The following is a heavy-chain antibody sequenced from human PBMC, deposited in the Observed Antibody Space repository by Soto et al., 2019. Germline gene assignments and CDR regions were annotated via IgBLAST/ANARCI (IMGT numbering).Heavy chain of an antibody. CDR2: IIPIFGTA. V-gene: IGHV1-69*13. J-gene: IGHJ6*02. Sequence: ASVKVSCKASGGTFSSYAISWVRQAPGQGLEWMGGIIPIFGTANYAQKFQGRVTITADESTSTAYMELSSLRSEDTAVYYCASPAGIAVAGRYYYYGMDVWGQGTTVTVSS. CDR1: GGTFSSYA. D-gene: IGHD6-19*01. CDR3: ASPAGIAVAGRYYYYGMDV.